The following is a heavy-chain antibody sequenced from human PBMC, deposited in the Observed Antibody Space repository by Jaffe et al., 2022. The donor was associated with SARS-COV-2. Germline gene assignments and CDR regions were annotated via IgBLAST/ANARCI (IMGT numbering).Heavy chain of an antibody. D-gene: IGHD3-16*01. CDR3: AKDLRFGWPDGLWFDP. Sequence: EVQLVESGGGVVQPGGSLRLSCAASGFTFDDYAMHWVRQAPGKGLEWVSLISGDGGSTYYADSVKGRFTISRDNSKNSLYLQMNSLRTEDTALYYCAKDLRFGWPDGLWFDPWGQGTLVTVSS. V-gene: IGHV3-43*02. J-gene: IGHJ5*02. CDR1: GFTFDDYA. CDR2: ISGDGGST.